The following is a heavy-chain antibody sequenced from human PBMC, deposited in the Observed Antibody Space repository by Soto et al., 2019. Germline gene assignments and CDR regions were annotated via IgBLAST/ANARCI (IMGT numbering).Heavy chain of an antibody. D-gene: IGHD2-15*01. V-gene: IGHV3-30*18. CDR2: ISYDGSNK. CDR1: GFTFSSYG. Sequence: GGSLRLSCAASGFTFSSYGMHWVRQAPGKGLEWVAVISYDGSNKYYADSVKGRFTISRDNSKNTLYLQMNSLRAEDTAVYYCAKEVVAATPYYYYYYYGMDVWGQGTTVTVSS. CDR3: AKEVVAATPYYYYYYYGMDV. J-gene: IGHJ6*02.